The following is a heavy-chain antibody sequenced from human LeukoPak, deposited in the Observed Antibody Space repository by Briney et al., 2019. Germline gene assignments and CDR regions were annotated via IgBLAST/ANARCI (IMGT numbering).Heavy chain of an antibody. CDR1: GFTFSDSY. V-gene: IGHV3-11*04. CDR2: ISGSGHDI. J-gene: IGHJ5*01. D-gene: IGHD6-6*01. Sequence: GGSLRLSCAASGFTFSDSYMTWVRQAPGKGVEWVAYISGSGHDINHSDSVKGRFTISRDNAKNSLYLQMSSLRAEDTAVYYCTRDPRHFDSCGQGTLVTVSS. CDR3: TRDPRHFDS.